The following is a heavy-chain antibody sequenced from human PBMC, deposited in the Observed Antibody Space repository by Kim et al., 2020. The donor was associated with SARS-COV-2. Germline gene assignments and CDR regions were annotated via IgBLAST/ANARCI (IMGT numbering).Heavy chain of an antibody. CDR3: ARDRITGDAFDI. V-gene: IGHV3-13*04. CDR2: IGTAGDT. D-gene: IGHD7-27*01. CDR1: GFTFSSYD. J-gene: IGHJ3*02. Sequence: GGSLRLSCAASGFTFSSYDMHWVRQATGKGLEWVSAIGTAGDTYYPGSVKGRFTISRENAKNSLYLQMNSLRAGDTAVYYCARDRITGDAFDIWGQGTIVTVSS.